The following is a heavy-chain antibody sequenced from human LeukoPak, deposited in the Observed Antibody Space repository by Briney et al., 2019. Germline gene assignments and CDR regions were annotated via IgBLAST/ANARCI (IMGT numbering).Heavy chain of an antibody. Sequence: GGSLRLSCAASGFTFSDYWMSWVGQAPGKGLEWVAKIKQDGSEKHYVDSVKGRFTISRDNAKNSLYLQMNSLRAEDTAVYYCARGDYYDSSGFYHDAFDIWGQGTMVTVSS. CDR1: GFTFSDYW. CDR2: IKQDGSEK. V-gene: IGHV3-7*01. J-gene: IGHJ3*02. D-gene: IGHD3-22*01. CDR3: ARGDYYDSSGFYHDAFDI.